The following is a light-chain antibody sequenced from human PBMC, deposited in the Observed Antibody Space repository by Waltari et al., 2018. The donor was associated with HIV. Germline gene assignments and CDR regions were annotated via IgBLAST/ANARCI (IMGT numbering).Light chain of an antibody. V-gene: IGLV1-44*01. CDR2: TNI. CDR3: AVWDDSLRSVL. J-gene: IGLJ3*02. Sequence: QSVLTQPPSASGTPGQRVNISCSGGSSNIGSNPANWYLQFPGEAPKLLIYTNIQRPSGVPDRFSGSKSGTSASLAISGLQSEDEADFYCAVWDDSLRSVLFGGGTRLTVL. CDR1: SSNIGSNP.